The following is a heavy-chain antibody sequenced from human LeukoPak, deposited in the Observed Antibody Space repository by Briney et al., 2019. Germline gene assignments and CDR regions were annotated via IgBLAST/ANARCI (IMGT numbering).Heavy chain of an antibody. CDR3: ATSASGYSGYDYNY. CDR2: FDPGDGET. V-gene: IGHV1-24*01. J-gene: IGHJ4*02. CDR1: GYTLTELS. Sequence: ASVKVSCKVSGYTLTELSMHWARQAPGKGLEWMGGFDPGDGETIYAQKFQGRVTMTEDTSTDTAYMELSSLRSEDTAVYYCATSASGYSGYDYNYWGQGTLVTVSS. D-gene: IGHD5-12*01.